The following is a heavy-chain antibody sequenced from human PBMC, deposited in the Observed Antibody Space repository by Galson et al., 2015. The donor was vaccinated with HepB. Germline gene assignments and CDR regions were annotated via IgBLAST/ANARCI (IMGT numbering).Heavy chain of an antibody. CDR2: TYYRSKWYN. D-gene: IGHD3-3*01. V-gene: IGHV6-1*01. Sequence: CAISGDSVSSNSAAWNWIRQSPSRGLEWLGRTYYRSKWYNDYAVSVKSRITINPDTSKNQFSLQLNSVTPEDTAVYYCARGRITIFGVVIDYWGQGTLVTVSS. J-gene: IGHJ4*02. CDR3: ARGRITIFGVVIDY. CDR1: GDSVSSNSAA.